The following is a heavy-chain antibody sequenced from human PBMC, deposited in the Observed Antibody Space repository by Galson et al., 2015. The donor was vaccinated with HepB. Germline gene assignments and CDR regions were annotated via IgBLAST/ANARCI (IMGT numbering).Heavy chain of an antibody. J-gene: IGHJ6*02. D-gene: IGHD4-17*01. CDR3: ARDRTVTTPYYYYYYGMDV. CDR1: GFTFSSYA. Sequence: SLRLSCAASGFTFSSYAMHWVRQAPGKGLEWVAVISYDGSNKYYADSVKGRFTISRDDSKNTLYLQMNSLRAEDTAVYYCARDRTVTTPYYYYYYGMDVWGQGTTVTVSS. V-gene: IGHV3-30-3*01. CDR2: ISYDGSNK.